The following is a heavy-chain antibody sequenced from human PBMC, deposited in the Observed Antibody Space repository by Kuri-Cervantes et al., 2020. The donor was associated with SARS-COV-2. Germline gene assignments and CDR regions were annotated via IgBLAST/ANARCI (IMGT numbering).Heavy chain of an antibody. V-gene: IGHV3-48*02. CDR3: ARGGYCSGGSCYSVYYYYYYGMDV. Sequence: GGSLRLSCAASGFTFSSYSMNWVRQAPGKGLEWVSYISSSSSTIYYADSVKGRFTISRDNAKNSLYLQMNSLRDEDTAVYYCARGGYCSGGSCYSVYYYYYYGMDVWGQGTTVTVSS. D-gene: IGHD2-15*01. CDR2: ISSSSSTI. J-gene: IGHJ6*02. CDR1: GFTFSSYS.